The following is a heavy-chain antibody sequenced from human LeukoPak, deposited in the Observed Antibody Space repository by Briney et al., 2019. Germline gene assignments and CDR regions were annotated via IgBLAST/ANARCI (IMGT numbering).Heavy chain of an antibody. CDR3: ARPVCSGGSCLKNWFDP. V-gene: IGHV4-38-2*01. J-gene: IGHJ5*02. Sequence: SETLSLTCAVSGGSISSGYYWGWIRQPPGKGLEWIGSIYHSGSTYYNPSLKGRVTISVDTSKNQFSLKLSSVTAADTAVYYCARPVCSGGSCLKNWFDPWGQGTLVTVSS. D-gene: IGHD2-15*01. CDR1: GGSISSGYY. CDR2: IYHSGST.